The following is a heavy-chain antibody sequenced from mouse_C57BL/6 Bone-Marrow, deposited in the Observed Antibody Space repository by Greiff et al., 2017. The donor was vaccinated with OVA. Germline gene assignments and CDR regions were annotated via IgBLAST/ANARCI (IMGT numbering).Heavy chain of an antibody. CDR1: GFDFSGYW. D-gene: IGHD4-1*01. J-gene: IGHJ2*01. Sequence: EVMLVESGGGLVQPGGSLKLSCAASGFDFSGYWMSWVRQAPGKGLEWIGEINPDSSTINYTPSLKDKFIISRDNAKNTLYLQMSTVRSEDTALYYCARNWDVGFDYWGQGTTLTVSS. CDR2: INPDSSTI. CDR3: ARNWDVGFDY. V-gene: IGHV4-1*02.